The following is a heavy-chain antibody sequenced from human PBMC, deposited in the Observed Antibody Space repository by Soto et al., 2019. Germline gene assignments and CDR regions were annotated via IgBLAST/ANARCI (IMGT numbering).Heavy chain of an antibody. D-gene: IGHD6-13*01. Sequence: ASVKVSCKASGYTFTSCYMHWVRQAPGQGLEWMGIINPSGGSTSYAQKFQGRVTMTRDTSTSTVYMELSSLRSEDTAVYYCARDRIAAAGKKSMDYWGQGTLVTVSS. CDR3: ARDRIAAAGKKSMDY. CDR2: INPSGGST. J-gene: IGHJ4*02. CDR1: GYTFTSCY. V-gene: IGHV1-46*01.